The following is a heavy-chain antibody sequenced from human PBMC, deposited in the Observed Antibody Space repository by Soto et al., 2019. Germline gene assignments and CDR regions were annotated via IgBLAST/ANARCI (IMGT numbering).Heavy chain of an antibody. CDR3: ARGPSAAGMVDY. J-gene: IGHJ4*02. Sequence: SETLCLTCAVSGGSISSGGYSGSWIRQPPGKGLEWIGYIYHSGSTYYSPSLKSRVTISVDRSKNQFSLKLSSVTAADTAVYYCARGPSAAGMVDYWGQGTLVT. V-gene: IGHV4-30-2*01. D-gene: IGHD6-13*01. CDR1: GGSISSGGYS. CDR2: IYHSGST.